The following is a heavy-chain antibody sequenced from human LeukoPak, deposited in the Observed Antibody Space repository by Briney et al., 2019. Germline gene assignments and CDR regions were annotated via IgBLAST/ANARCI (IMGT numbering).Heavy chain of an antibody. CDR1: GASLSSMY. J-gene: IGHJ4*02. D-gene: IGHD6-6*01. CDR3: ARHRAYSSSSPFDY. Sequence: PETLSLTCSLSGASLSSMYRSWVRQPPGKGLEWIGYIYYTGSTNYNPSLKSRVTMFVDMSKNQFSLRLSSVTAADTAVYYCARHRAYSSSSPFDYWGQGTLVTVSS. CDR2: IYYTGST. V-gene: IGHV4-59*08.